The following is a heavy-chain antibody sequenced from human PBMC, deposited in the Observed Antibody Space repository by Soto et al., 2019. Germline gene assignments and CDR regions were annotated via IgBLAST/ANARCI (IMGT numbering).Heavy chain of an antibody. CDR3: ARDPRITMVRGALPYYYYGMDV. CDR1: GDSVSSNSAA. CDR2: TYYRSKWYN. Sequence: QSQTLSLPCAISGDSVSSNSAAWNWIRQSPSRGLEWLGRTYYRSKWYNDYAVSVKSRITINPDTSKNQFSLQLNSVTPEDTAVYYCARDPRITMVRGALPYYYYGMDVWGQGTTVTVSS. J-gene: IGHJ6*02. V-gene: IGHV6-1*01. D-gene: IGHD3-10*01.